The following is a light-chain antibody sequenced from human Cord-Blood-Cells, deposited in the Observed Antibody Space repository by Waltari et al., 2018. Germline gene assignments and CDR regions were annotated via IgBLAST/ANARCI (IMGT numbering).Light chain of an antibody. CDR1: QSVSSY. J-gene: IGKJ3*01. Sequence: EIVLTQSPATLSLSPGERATLSCGASQSVSSYLAWYQQKPGQAPRLLIYDASNRATGIPARFSGSGSGTDFTLTISSLEPEDFAVYYCQQRSNWPTFGPGTKVDIK. CDR2: DAS. V-gene: IGKV3-11*01. CDR3: QQRSNWPT.